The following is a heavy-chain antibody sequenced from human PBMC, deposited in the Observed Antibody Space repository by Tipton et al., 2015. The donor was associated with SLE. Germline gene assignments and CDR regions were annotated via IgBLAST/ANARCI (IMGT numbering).Heavy chain of an antibody. CDR3: TRPVEVAETHVGYFQH. J-gene: IGHJ1*01. V-gene: IGHV5-51*01. D-gene: IGHD6-19*01. CDR1: AYSFTNYW. CDR2: IYPGDSDS. Sequence: VQLVQSGAEMKKPGESLKISCKGTAYSFTNYWIGWVRQMPGKGLEWMGIIYPGDSDSKYSPSFQGQVTISVDKSINTAYLQWNSLKASDTAIYYCTRPVEVAETHVGYFQHWGQGTLVTVSS.